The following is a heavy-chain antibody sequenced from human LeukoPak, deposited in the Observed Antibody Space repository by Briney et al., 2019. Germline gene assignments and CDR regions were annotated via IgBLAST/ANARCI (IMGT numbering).Heavy chain of an antibody. CDR2: IYTSGST. Sequence: SETLSLTCTVSGGSISSYYWSWIRQPAGKGLEWIGRIYTSGSTNYNPSLKSRVTMSVDTSKNQFSLKLSSVTAADTAVYYCARGAYSSGWYHLPKPYFDLWGRGTLVTVSS. J-gene: IGHJ2*01. CDR1: GGSISSYY. CDR3: ARGAYSSGWYHLPKPYFDL. V-gene: IGHV4-4*07. D-gene: IGHD6-19*01.